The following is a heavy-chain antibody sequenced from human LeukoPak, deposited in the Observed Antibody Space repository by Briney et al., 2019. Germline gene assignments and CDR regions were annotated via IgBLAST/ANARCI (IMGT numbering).Heavy chain of an antibody. D-gene: IGHD2-15*01. V-gene: IGHV1-69*02. CDR3: ARLYCSGGSCYSDY. Sequence: SVKVSCKASGGTFSSYTISWVRQAPGQGLEWVGRIIPILGIANYAQKFQGRVTITADKSTSTAYMELSSLRSEDTAVYYCARLYCSGGSCYSDYWGQGTLVTVSS. CDR1: GGTFSSYT. J-gene: IGHJ4*02. CDR2: IIPILGIA.